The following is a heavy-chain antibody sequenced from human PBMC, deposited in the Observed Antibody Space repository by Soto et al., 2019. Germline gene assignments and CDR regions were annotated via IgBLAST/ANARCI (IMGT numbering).Heavy chain of an antibody. CDR3: AKATSGLWFGDDVGGEYGMDV. CDR2: ISSNGGSI. CDR1: GFTFSSYA. J-gene: IGHJ6*02. D-gene: IGHD3-10*01. Sequence: GGSLRLSCAASGFTFSSYAMHWVRQAPGKGLECVSAISSNGGSIYYGNSVKGRFTISRDNSKNTLYLQMNSLRAEDTAVYYCAKATSGLWFGDDVGGEYGMDVWGQGTTVTVSS. V-gene: IGHV3-64*01.